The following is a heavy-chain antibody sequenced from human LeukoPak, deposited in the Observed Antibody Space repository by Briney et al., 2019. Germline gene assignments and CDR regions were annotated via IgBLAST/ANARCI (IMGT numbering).Heavy chain of an antibody. V-gene: IGHV4-38-2*02. CDR2: IYHSGST. J-gene: IGHJ4*02. CDR1: GYSISSGYY. Sequence: SETLSLTCTVSGYSISSGYYRGWIRQPPGKGMGFIGSIYHSGSTYYNPSLKSRVTISVDTSKNQFSLKLSSVTAADTAVYYCASTRGLVVAASFDYWGQGTLVTVSS. D-gene: IGHD2-15*01. CDR3: ASTRGLVVAASFDY.